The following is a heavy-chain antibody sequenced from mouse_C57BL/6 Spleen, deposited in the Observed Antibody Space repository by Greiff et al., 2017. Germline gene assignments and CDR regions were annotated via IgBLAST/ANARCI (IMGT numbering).Heavy chain of an antibody. V-gene: IGHV1-53*01. CDR3: ARDRAPDLTWFAY. Sequence: QVQLKQPGTELVKPGASVKLSCKASGYTFTSYWMTWVKQRPGQGLEWIGNINPSNGGTNYNEKFKSKATLTVDKSSSTAYMQLSSLTSEDSAVYYCARDRAPDLTWFAYWGQGTLVTVAA. D-gene: IGHD3-1*01. J-gene: IGHJ3*01. CDR2: INPSNGGT. CDR1: GYTFTSYW.